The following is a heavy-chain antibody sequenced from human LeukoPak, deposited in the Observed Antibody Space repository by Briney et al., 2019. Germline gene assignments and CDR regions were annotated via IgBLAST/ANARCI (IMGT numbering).Heavy chain of an antibody. Sequence: PVASVKVSCKASGYTFTSYDINWVRQATGQGLEWMGWMNPNSGNTGYAQKFQGRVTMTRNTSISTAYMELSSLRSEDTAVYYCARGRMVRGVIIWRNWFDPWGQGTLVTVSS. CDR3: ARGRMVRGVIIWRNWFDP. CDR2: MNPNSGNT. J-gene: IGHJ5*02. V-gene: IGHV1-8*01. CDR1: GYTFTSYD. D-gene: IGHD3-10*01.